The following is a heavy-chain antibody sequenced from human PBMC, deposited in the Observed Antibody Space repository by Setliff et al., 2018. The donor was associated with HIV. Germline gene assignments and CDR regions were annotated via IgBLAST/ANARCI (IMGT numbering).Heavy chain of an antibody. CDR3: AREDYYDSSGDAFDI. CDR2: IYYSGST. D-gene: IGHD3-22*01. Sequence: SETLSLTCTVSGGSISSSSYYWGWIRQPPGKGLEWIGTIYYSGSTYYNPSLKSRVTISVDTSKNQFSLKLSSVTAADTAVYYCAREDYYDSSGDAFDIWGQGTMVTVSS. J-gene: IGHJ3*02. CDR1: GGSISSSSYY. V-gene: IGHV4-39*02.